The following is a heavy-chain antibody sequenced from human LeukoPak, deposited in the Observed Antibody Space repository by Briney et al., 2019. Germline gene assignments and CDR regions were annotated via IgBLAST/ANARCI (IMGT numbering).Heavy chain of an antibody. CDR3: ARMTVGLYFDS. V-gene: IGHV4-59*08. CDR1: GGSISPNF. Sequence: SETLSLTCSVSGGSISPNFWSWVRQPPRKGLEWIGYISYGGSTNYNPSLKSRVTVSLDMSKNQFSLRLNSVTAADTAVYLCARMTVGLYFDSWGQGILVAVSS. CDR2: ISYGGST. J-gene: IGHJ4*02.